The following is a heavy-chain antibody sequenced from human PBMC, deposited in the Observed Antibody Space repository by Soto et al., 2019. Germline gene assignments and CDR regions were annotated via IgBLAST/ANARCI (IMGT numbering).Heavy chain of an antibody. CDR2: MRSKVYGGAT. CDR1: GLTFGDYA. CDR3: SREIGDGYNYNAFDI. D-gene: IGHD3-10*01. V-gene: IGHV3-49*03. Sequence: GGSLRLSCTASGLTFGDYAMSWFRQAQGKGLEWVGFMRSKVYGGATEYAASVKGRFIMSRDDARNIAYLQMNSLKTEDTALYFCSREIGDGYNYNAFDIWGQGTRVTVSS. J-gene: IGHJ3*02.